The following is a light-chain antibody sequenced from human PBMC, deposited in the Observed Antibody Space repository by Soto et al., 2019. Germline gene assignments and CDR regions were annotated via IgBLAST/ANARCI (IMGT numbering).Light chain of an antibody. CDR1: QGISSY. J-gene: IGKJ3*01. V-gene: IGKV1-9*01. CDR3: QQLNIYPFT. Sequence: IQLTQSPSSLSASVGDRVIMTCRASQGISSYLAWYQQKPGKAPTLLIYAASTLETGVPSRFSGSGSGTDFTLTISSLQPEDFATYYCQQLNIYPFTFGPGTMVDIK. CDR2: AAS.